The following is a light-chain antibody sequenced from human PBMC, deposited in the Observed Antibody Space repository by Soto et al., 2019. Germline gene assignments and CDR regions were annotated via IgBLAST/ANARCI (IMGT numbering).Light chain of an antibody. V-gene: IGLV2-23*01. Sequence: QSALTQPASVSGSPGQSITNSCTGTSSDVGSYNLVSWYQQHPGKAPKLMIYEGSKRPSGVSNRFSGSKSGNTASLTISGLQAEDEADYYCCSYAGSSTPVFGGGTKVTVL. CDR3: CSYAGSSTPV. CDR2: EGS. CDR1: SSDVGSYNL. J-gene: IGLJ2*01.